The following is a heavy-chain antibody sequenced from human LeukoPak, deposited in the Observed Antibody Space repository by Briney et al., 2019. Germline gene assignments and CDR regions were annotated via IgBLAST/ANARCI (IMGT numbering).Heavy chain of an antibody. V-gene: IGHV3-23*01. D-gene: IGHD4-17*01. CDR3: AKADYGDYEGICFDY. J-gene: IGHJ4*02. Sequence: GSGGSTSYADSVKGRFTISRDNSKNTLYLQMNSLRAEDTAVYYCAKADYGDYEGICFDYWGQGTLVTVSS. CDR2: GSGGST.